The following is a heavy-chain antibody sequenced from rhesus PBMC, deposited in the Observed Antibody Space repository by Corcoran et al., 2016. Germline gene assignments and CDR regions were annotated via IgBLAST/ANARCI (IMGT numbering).Heavy chain of an antibody. D-gene: IGHD6-31*01. CDR3: SRGPGAWFFQY. CDR2: VYGKSPSP. V-gene: IGHV4S9*01. CDR1: GSSITDNYY. Sequence: VQLQGSGPGLVKPSETLSLACDGSGSSITDNYYWHWIRQPPGKGLEWIGNVYGKSPSPDYNPTHRSRVTISKDTSKHQFFLKLNSVTAADTAVYFCSRGPGAWFFQYWGQGVLVTVSS. J-gene: IGHJ4*01.